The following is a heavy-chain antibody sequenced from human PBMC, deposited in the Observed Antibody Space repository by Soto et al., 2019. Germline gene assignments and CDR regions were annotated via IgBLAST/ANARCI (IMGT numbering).Heavy chain of an antibody. Sequence: GSLRLSCAASGFIFKMYWMHWVRQSPGKGLVWISRIYNDGSYTDYADSAKGRFTISRDNVNDTLYLQMNNLRAEDSGLYYCTRGPRPISTGTGAYWGQGTQVTVS. CDR2: IYNDGSYT. D-gene: IGHD3-10*01. V-gene: IGHV3-74*01. J-gene: IGHJ4*02. CDR1: GFIFKMYW. CDR3: TRGPRPISTGTGAY.